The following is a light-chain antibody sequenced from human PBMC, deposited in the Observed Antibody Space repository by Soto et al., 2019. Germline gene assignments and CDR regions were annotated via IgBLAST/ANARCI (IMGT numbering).Light chain of an antibody. V-gene: IGLV2-14*03. Sequence: QSVLTQPASVSGSPGQSITISCTGTSRDVGGYNFVSWYQQHPGKVPKLMIFDVNRRPSGVSDRFSGSKSGNTASLTISGLQAEDEGDYSCCSYTSSSTHVFGSGTKLTVL. J-gene: IGLJ1*01. CDR3: CSYTSSSTHV. CDR2: DVN. CDR1: SRDVGGYNF.